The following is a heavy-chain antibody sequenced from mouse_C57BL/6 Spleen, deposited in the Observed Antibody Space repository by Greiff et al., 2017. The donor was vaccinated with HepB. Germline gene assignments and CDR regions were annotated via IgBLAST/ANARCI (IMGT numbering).Heavy chain of an antibody. V-gene: IGHV3-8*01. CDR1: GYSITSDY. CDR2: ISYSGST. Sequence: EVQLQQSGPGLAKPSQTLSLTCSVTGYSITSDYWNWIRKFPGNKLEYMGYISYSGSTYYNPSLKSRISITRDTSKNQYYLQLNSVTTEDTATYYCARSNLLLRSNWYFDVWGTGTTVTVSS. D-gene: IGHD1-1*01. J-gene: IGHJ1*03. CDR3: ARSNLLLRSNWYFDV.